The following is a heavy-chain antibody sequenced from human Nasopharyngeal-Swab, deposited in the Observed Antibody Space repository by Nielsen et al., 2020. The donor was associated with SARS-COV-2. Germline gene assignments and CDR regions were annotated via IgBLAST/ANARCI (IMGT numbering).Heavy chain of an antibody. V-gene: IGHV3-21*01. CDR1: GFTFSSYS. Sequence: GESLKISCAASGFTFSSYSMNWVRQAPGKGLEWVSSISSSSSYIYYADSVKGRFTISRDNAKNSLYLQMNSLRAEDTAVYYCARGGFVRGVSPYYFDYWGQGTLVTVSS. CDR3: ARGGFVRGVSPYYFDY. CDR2: ISSSSSYI. J-gene: IGHJ4*02. D-gene: IGHD3-10*01.